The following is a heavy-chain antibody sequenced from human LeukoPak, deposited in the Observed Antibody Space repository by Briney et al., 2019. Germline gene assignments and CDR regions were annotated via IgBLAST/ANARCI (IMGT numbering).Heavy chain of an antibody. CDR1: GDRFTSYW. CDR2: IYPGDSDT. Sequence: GESLKISCKDSGDRFTSYWIGWVRQMPGKGLEWMGIIYPGDSDTKYSPSFQGQVTISVDKSISTAYLQWNSLKASDTAMYYCARRAMSGWSLDFWGQGTLVTVSS. D-gene: IGHD6-19*01. CDR3: ARRAMSGWSLDF. J-gene: IGHJ4*02. V-gene: IGHV5-51*01.